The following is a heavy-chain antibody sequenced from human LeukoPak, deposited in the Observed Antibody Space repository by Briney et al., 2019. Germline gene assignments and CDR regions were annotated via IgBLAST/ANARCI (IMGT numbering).Heavy chain of an antibody. CDR1: GYTFTDYY. Sequence: ASVTVSCRASGYTFTDYYIHWVRQAPGQGLEWMGWINPDNGGTNYAQKFQGRVTMTRDTSIRTVYMDLSRLRSDDTAAFYCTREARVGNWFDPWGQGTQVTVSS. CDR3: TREARVGNWFDP. CDR2: INPDNGGT. J-gene: IGHJ5*02. V-gene: IGHV1-2*02. D-gene: IGHD2-2*01.